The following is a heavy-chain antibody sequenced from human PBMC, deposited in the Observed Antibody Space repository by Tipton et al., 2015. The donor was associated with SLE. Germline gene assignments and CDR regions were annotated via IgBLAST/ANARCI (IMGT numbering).Heavy chain of an antibody. Sequence: TLSLTCTVSGGSISSSSYYWGWIRQPPGKGLEWIGSIYYSGSTYYNPSLKSRVTISVDTSKNQFSLKLSSVTAADTAVYYCAGITIFGVVILDYWGQGTLVTVSS. V-gene: IGHV4-39*01. J-gene: IGHJ4*02. CDR3: AGITIFGVVILDY. D-gene: IGHD3-3*01. CDR2: IYYSGST. CDR1: GGSISSSSYY.